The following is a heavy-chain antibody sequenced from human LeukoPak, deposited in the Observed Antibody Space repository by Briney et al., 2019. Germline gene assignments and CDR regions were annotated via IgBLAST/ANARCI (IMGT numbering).Heavy chain of an antibody. J-gene: IGHJ4*02. CDR1: GGSFSGDY. V-gene: IGHV4-34*01. Sequence: PSETLSLTCAVYGGSFSGDYWSWIRQPPGKGLEWIGEINHSGSTNYNPSLKSRVTISVDTSKNQFSLKLSSVTAADTAVYYCARSYGSGSYPDYWGQGTLVTVSS. CDR3: ARSYGSGSYPDY. D-gene: IGHD3-10*01. CDR2: INHSGST.